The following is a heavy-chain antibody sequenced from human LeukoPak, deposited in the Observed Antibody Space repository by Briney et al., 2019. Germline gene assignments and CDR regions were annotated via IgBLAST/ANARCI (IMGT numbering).Heavy chain of an antibody. V-gene: IGHV4-30-2*03. J-gene: IGHJ6*02. CDR2: IYHSGST. CDR3: ASHQYAMDV. Sequence: SQTLSLTCAVSGGSISSGGYSWSWIRQPPGKGLEWIGYIYHSGSTYYNPSLKSRVTISVDTSKHQFSLKVNSVTAADTAVYYCASHQYAMDVWGPGTAVTVSS. CDR1: GGSISSGGYS.